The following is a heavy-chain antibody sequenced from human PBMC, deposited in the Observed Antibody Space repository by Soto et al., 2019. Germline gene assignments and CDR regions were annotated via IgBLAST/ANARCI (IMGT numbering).Heavy chain of an antibody. D-gene: IGHD1-7*01. V-gene: IGHV3-53*01. J-gene: IGHJ4*02. Sequence: GGSLRLSCAASGFTVSTNYANWVRQAPGKGLEWVSATYSGGYTYYADSVKGRFTISRDNSKNTLYLQMNSLRAEDTAIYYCAREVSGTSFDSWGQGTLVTVSS. CDR2: TYSGGYT. CDR1: GFTVSTNY. CDR3: AREVSGTSFDS.